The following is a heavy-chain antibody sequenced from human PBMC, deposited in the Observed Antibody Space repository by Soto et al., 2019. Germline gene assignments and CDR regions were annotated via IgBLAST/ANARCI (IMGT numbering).Heavy chain of an antibody. D-gene: IGHD2-15*01. Sequence: EVQLLESGGGLVQPGGSLRLSCAASGFTFGNYDMIWVRQAPGKGLEWVSTISGGGDGTYYADSVRGRFTISRENSRNTVYLQMNSLRAEDTAVYYCAKKGLGSLANYCSTGDCHYAFDIWGQGTMVTVSS. J-gene: IGHJ3*02. CDR3: AKKGLGSLANYCSTGDCHYAFDI. CDR2: ISGGGDGT. CDR1: GFTFGNYD. V-gene: IGHV3-23*01.